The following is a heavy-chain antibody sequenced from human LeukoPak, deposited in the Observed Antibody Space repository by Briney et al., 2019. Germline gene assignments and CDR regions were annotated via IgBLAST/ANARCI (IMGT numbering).Heavy chain of an antibody. CDR2: IIPIFGTA. J-gene: IGHJ4*02. Sequence: ASVKVSCKASGYTFTSYYMHWVRQAPGQGLEWMGGIIPIFGTANYAQKFQGRVTIAADESTSTAYMELSSLRSEDTAVYYCARTREIWSGYHRGYFGYWGQGTLVTVSS. D-gene: IGHD3-3*01. CDR1: GYTFTSYY. V-gene: IGHV1-69*13. CDR3: ARTREIWSGYHRGYFGY.